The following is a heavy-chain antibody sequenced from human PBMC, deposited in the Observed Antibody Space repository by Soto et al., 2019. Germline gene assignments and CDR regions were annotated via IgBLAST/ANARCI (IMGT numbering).Heavy chain of an antibody. J-gene: IGHJ4*02. D-gene: IGHD3-9*01. CDR2: IYYSGST. CDR1: GGSISSGDYY. V-gene: IGHV4-30-4*01. Sequence: QVQLQESGPGLVKPSQTLSLTCTVSGGSISSGDYYWSWIRQLPGKGLEWIGYIYYSGSTYYNPSLTSRVTISVDTSKNEYSLKLSSVTAADTAVYYCASTSGLRYFAGEDYWGQGTLVTVSS. CDR3: ASTSGLRYFAGEDY.